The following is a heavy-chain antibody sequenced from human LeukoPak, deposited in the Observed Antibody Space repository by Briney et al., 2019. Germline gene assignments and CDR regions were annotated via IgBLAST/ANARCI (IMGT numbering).Heavy chain of an antibody. CDR1: GFTFSSYE. J-gene: IGHJ4*02. Sequence: PGGSLRLSCAASGFTFSSYEMNWVRQAPGKGLEWVSYISSSGSTIYYADSVKGRFTISRDNAKNSLYLQMNSLRAEDTAVYYRARDLGIAVAGIFDYWGQGTLVTVSS. D-gene: IGHD6-19*01. V-gene: IGHV3-48*03. CDR2: ISSSGSTI. CDR3: ARDLGIAVAGIFDY.